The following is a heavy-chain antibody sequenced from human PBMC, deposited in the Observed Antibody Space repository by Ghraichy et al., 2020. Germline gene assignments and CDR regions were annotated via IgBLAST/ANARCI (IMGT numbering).Heavy chain of an antibody. CDR2: ISAYNGNT. CDR3: ARAGFFHCSGGSCYRLSDFDY. CDR1: GYTFTSYG. J-gene: IGHJ4*02. V-gene: IGHV1-18*04. D-gene: IGHD2-15*01. Sequence: ASVKVSCKASGYTFTSYGISWVRQAPGQGLKWMGWISAYNGNTNYAQKLQGRVTMTTDTSTSTAYMELRSLRYDDTAVYYCARAGFFHCSGGSCYRLSDFDYWGQGTLVTVSS.